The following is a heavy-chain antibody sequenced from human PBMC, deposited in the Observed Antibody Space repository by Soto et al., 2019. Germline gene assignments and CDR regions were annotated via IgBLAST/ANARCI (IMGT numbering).Heavy chain of an antibody. CDR1: GFTFETSS. D-gene: IGHD3-16*01. J-gene: IGHJ6*02. CDR2: ISATSLYI. Sequence: EVKLVQSGGGLVKPGGSLSLSCAASGFTFETSSINCLRQTPGKGLEWVASISATSLYIYYADSVRGRFTISRENAKNTVFLQMDGLTAEDTAIYFCARDLGGGAHYGMDVWGQGTTVTVSS. CDR3: ARDLGGGAHYGMDV. V-gene: IGHV3-21*06.